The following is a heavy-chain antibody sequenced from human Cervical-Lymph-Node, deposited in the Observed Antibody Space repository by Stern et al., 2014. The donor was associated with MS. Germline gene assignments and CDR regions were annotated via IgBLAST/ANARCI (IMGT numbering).Heavy chain of an antibody. Sequence: EVQLVESGGGLVQPGRSLRLSCVASGFTFDDYAMHWVRQAPGKGLELVSGISWNGGSRTSADSVKDRVTISRDNAKNSLYLQMSSLRPEDTAFYYCAKTLGRSYHDPFDMWGQGTMVIVSS. CDR2: ISWNGGSR. CDR3: AKTLGRSYHDPFDM. J-gene: IGHJ3*02. D-gene: IGHD3-16*02. V-gene: IGHV3-9*01. CDR1: GFTFDDYA.